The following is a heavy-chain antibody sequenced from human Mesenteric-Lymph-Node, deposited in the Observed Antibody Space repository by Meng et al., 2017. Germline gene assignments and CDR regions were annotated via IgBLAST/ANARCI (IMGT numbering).Heavy chain of an antibody. J-gene: IGHJ4*02. D-gene: IGHD1-1*01. CDR1: GFTFSSYE. V-gene: IGHV3-48*03. CDR3: TREYNCDY. Sequence: GESLKISCAASGFTFSSYEMHWVRQAPGKGLEWVSKISNTGSTIYYADSVKGRFTISRDNAKNSLYLQMNSLRADDTAVYYCTREYNCDYWGQGTLVTVSS. CDR2: ISNTGSTI.